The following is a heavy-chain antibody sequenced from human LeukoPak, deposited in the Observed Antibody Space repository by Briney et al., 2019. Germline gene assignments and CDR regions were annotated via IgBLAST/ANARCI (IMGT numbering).Heavy chain of an antibody. J-gene: IGHJ3*02. CDR1: GFTFSSYS. CDR2: ISSSSSYI. CDR3: ARESSGYYDDAFDI. D-gene: IGHD3-22*01. V-gene: IGHV3-21*01. Sequence: GGSLRLSCAASGFTFSSYSMNWVRQAPGKGLEWVSSISSSSSYIYYADSVKGRFTISRDNAKNSLYLQMNSLRAEDTAVYYCARESSGYYDDAFDIWGQGTMVTVSS.